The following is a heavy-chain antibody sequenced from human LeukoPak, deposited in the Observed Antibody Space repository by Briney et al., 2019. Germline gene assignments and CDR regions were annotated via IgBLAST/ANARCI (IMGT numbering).Heavy chain of an antibody. D-gene: IGHD1-1*01. J-gene: IGHJ4*02. V-gene: IGHV3-7*04. Sequence: GGSLRLSCAASGFTFSNYWMSWVRQAPDKRLEWVANIKQDASSLNYAGSVKGRFTISRDNAKKSLYLQMNSLRAEDTALYYCARTRYSDEAFDYWAQGTLVTVSS. CDR3: ARTRYSDEAFDY. CDR2: IKQDASSL. CDR1: GFTFSNYW.